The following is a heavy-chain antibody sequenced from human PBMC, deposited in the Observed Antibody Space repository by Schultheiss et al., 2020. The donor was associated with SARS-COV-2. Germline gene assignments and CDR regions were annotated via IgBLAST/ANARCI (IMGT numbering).Heavy chain of an antibody. D-gene: IGHD6-13*01. CDR1: GFTFSDYY. Sequence: GGSLRLSCAASGFTFSDYYMSWIRQAPGKGLEWVSYISSSSSYIYYADSVKGRFTISRDNAKNSLYLQMNSLRAEDTAVYYCARGQQLAYFDYWGQGTLVTVSS. V-gene: IGHV3-11*06. CDR2: ISSSSSYI. J-gene: IGHJ4*02. CDR3: ARGQQLAYFDY.